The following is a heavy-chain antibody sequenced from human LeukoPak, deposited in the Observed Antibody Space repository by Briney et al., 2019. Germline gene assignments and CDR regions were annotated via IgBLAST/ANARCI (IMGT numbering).Heavy chain of an antibody. CDR3: ASVQLWPNDALDI. Sequence: SETLYLTCAVSGYSISRGYYWGWVRQPRGKGLEWVGSISHSGCTYYNPSLKSRVTISVDTSKNQLSLKLSSVTAADTAVYYCASVQLWPNDALDIWGQGTMVTVSS. V-gene: IGHV4-38-2*01. J-gene: IGHJ3*02. CDR2: ISHSGCT. CDR1: GYSISRGYY. D-gene: IGHD5-18*01.